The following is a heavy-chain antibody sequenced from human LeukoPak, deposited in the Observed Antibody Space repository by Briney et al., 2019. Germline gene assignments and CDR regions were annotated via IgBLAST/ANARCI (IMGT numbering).Heavy chain of an antibody. V-gene: IGHV4-39*01. CDR2: IYYSGST. J-gene: IGHJ4*02. D-gene: IGHD2-2*01. CDR3: AREVVPVARTGTIYYFDD. CDR1: GGSISSSTYY. Sequence: TSETLSLTCTVSGGSISSSTYYWGWIRQPPGKGLEWIGSIYYSGSTYYNPSLKSRVTISVDTPKNQFSLKLSSVTAADTAVYYCAREVVPVARTGTIYYFDDWGQGTLVTVSS.